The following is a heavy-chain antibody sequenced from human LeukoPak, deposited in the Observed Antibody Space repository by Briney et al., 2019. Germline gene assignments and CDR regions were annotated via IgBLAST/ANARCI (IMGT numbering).Heavy chain of an antibody. V-gene: IGHV4-31*03. J-gene: IGHJ4*02. CDR2: IYFHGSS. D-gene: IGHD3-3*01. Sequence: SETLSLTCTVSGVSIASKSYYWTWIRQRPGEGLEWIGYIYFHGSSYYNPSLKGRLDLSVDSSKNQFSLDLRSVTAADSAVYFCARDQDRSGYFDYWGQGVLVTVTS. CDR3: ARDQDRSGYFDY. CDR1: GVSIASKSYY.